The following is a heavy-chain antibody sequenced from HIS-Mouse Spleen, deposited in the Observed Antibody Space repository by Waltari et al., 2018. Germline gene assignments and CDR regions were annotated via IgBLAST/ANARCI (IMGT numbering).Heavy chain of an antibody. CDR2: INPNSGGT. CDR3: ARLGYCSSTSCCPFDY. V-gene: IGHV1-2*02. CDR1: GYTFTGYY. D-gene: IGHD2-2*01. Sequence: QVQLVQSGAEVKKPGASVKVSCKASGYTFTGYYMPWVRQAPGQGLEWMGWINPNSGGTNYAQKFQGRVTMTRDTSISTAYMELSRLRSDDTAVYYCARLGYCSSTSCCPFDYWGQGTLVTVSS. J-gene: IGHJ4*02.